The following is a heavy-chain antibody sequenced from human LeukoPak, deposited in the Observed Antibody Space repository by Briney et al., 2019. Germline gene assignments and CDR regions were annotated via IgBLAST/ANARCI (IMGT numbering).Heavy chain of an antibody. CDR2: TYYKSKWYN. CDR1: GDSVSSNSAP. CDR3: ARVSSPWSPRDAFDI. D-gene: IGHD1-26*01. Sequence: SQTLSLTCAISGDSVSSNSAPWTWIRQSPSRGLEWLGRTYYKSKWYNDYAVSVKSRITINSDTSKNQFSLQLSSVTPDDTAVYYCARVSSPWSPRDAFDIWGQGTVVTVSS. V-gene: IGHV6-1*01. J-gene: IGHJ3*02.